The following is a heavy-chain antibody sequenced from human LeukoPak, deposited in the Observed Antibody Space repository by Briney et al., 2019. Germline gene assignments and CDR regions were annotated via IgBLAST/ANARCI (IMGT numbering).Heavy chain of an antibody. CDR3: ASSRPYDYVWGSYRPYYFDY. CDR2: INHSGST. D-gene: IGHD3-16*02. J-gene: IGHJ4*02. CDR1: GGSFSGYY. Sequence: SETLSLTCAVYGGSFSGYYWSWIRQPPGKGLEWIGEINHSGSTNYNPSLKSRVTISVDTSKNQFSLKLSSVTVADTAVYYCASSRPYDYVWGSYRPYYFDYWGQGTLVTVSS. V-gene: IGHV4-34*01.